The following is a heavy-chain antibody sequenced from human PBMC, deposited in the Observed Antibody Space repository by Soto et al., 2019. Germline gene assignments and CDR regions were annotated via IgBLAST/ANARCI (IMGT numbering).Heavy chain of an antibody. V-gene: IGHV3-11*01. CDR3: VVLQYHYYYYMDV. Sequence: PGGSLRLSCAASGFTFSDYYMSWIRQAPGKGLEWVSYISSSGSTIYYADSVKGRFTISRDNAKNSLYLQMNSLRAEDTAVYYCVVLQYHYYYYMDVWGKGTTVTVSS. D-gene: IGHD4-4*01. CDR1: GFTFSDYY. CDR2: ISSSGSTI. J-gene: IGHJ6*03.